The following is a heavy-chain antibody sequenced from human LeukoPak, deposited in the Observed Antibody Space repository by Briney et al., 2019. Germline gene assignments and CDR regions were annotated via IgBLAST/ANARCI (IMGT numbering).Heavy chain of an antibody. CDR2: IYYSGST. V-gene: IGHV4-59*01. D-gene: IGHD6-19*01. J-gene: IGHJ4*02. CDR3: ARVGRYSSGWYGMD. Sequence: SETLSLTCTVSGGPISSYYWSWIRQPPGKGLEWIGYIYYSGSTNYNPSLKSRVTISVDTSKNQFSLKLSSVTAADTAVYYCARVGRYSSGWYGMDWGQGTLVTVSS. CDR1: GGPISSYY.